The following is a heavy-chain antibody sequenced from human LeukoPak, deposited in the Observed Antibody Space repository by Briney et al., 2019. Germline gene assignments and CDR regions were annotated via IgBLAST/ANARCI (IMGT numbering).Heavy chain of an antibody. CDR1: GGSISSYY. CDR2: IYYSGST. J-gene: IGHJ3*02. D-gene: IGHD6-13*01. Sequence: SETLSLTCTVSGGSISSYYWSWIRQPPGKGLEWIGYIYYSGSTNYNPSLKSRVTISVDTSKNQFSLKLSSVTAADTAVYYCARGQQSSWQLVRAFDIWGQGTMVTVSS. V-gene: IGHV4-59*01. CDR3: ARGQQSSWQLVRAFDI.